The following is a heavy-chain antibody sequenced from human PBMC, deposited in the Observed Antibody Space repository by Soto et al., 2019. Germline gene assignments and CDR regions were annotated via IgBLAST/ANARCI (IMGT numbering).Heavy chain of an antibody. CDR2: INTDGSVT. J-gene: IGHJ4*02. D-gene: IGHD2-15*01. Sequence: GGSLRLSCAASGFTFNRFWMHWVRQAPGKGLVWVSRINTDGSVTSYADSVKGRFTISRDNARNTVYLQMNSLRVEDTAVYSCVRSYCSAGSCYFDYWGQGTLVTVSS. CDR3: VRSYCSAGSCYFDY. V-gene: IGHV3-74*01. CDR1: GFTFNRFW.